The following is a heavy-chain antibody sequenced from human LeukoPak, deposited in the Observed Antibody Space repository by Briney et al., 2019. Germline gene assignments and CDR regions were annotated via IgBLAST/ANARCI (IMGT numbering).Heavy chain of an antibody. CDR1: GFTFGKYW. Sequence: GGSLRLSCVASGFTFGKYWMSWVRQAPEKGLEWVANINQDGSEKYYVDSVKGRFTISRDNAKNSLYLQTNSLRAEDTAVYYCARALGAYASFWGQGTLVTVSS. CDR2: INQDGSEK. V-gene: IGHV3-7*03. D-gene: IGHD5-12*01. CDR3: ARALGAYASF. J-gene: IGHJ4*02.